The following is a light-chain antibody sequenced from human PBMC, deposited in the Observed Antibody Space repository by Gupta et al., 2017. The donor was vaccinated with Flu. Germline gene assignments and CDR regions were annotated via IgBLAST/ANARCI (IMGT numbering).Light chain of an antibody. CDR1: QSVLYSSNNKNY. CDR3: QQYYRTQT. Sequence: DIVMTQSPDSLAVSLGERAAINCKSSQSVLYSSNNKNYLAWYQQKPGQPPKLLIYWASTRESGVPDRFSCSGSGTDFTLTISSLQAEDVAVYYCQQYYRTQTFGQGTRVEIK. J-gene: IGKJ1*01. V-gene: IGKV4-1*01. CDR2: WAS.